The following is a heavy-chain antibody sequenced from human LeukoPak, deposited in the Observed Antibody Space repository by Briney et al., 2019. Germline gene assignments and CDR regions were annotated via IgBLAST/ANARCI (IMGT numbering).Heavy chain of an antibody. D-gene: IGHD2-15*01. CDR1: GFTFSSYG. V-gene: IGHV3-30*18. Sequence: PGGSLRLSFAASGFTFSSYGMHWVRQAPGKGLEWVAVISYDGSNKYYADSVKGRFTISRDNSKNTLYLQMNSLRAEDTAVYYCAKDLRRYCSGGSCYIDYWGQGTLVTVSS. CDR3: AKDLRRYCSGGSCYIDY. J-gene: IGHJ4*02. CDR2: ISYDGSNK.